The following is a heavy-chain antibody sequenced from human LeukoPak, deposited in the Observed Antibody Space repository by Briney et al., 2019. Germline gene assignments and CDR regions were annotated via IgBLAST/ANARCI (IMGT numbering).Heavy chain of an antibody. CDR1: GFMFSSNW. D-gene: IGHD5-24*01. CDR2: IKEDGTET. Sequence: GGSLRLSCAASGFMFSSNWMSWVRLAPVKGLEWVANIKEDGTETYYVDSVKGRLTISRDNAKNSLYLQMNSLRVEDTAVYYCAKEGRSLQTYWGQGTLVTVSS. J-gene: IGHJ4*02. V-gene: IGHV3-7*03. CDR3: AKEGRSLQTY.